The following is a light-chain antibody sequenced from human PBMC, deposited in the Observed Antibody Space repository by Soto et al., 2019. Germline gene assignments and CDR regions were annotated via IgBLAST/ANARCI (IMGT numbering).Light chain of an antibody. CDR2: DVT. CDR1: SSDIGAYNY. V-gene: IGLV2-11*01. Sequence: QSVLTQPRSVSGSPGQSVTISCTGTSSDIGAYNYVSWYQQHPGKAPKLMIHDVTQRPSGVPNRFSGSKSGNTASLTISGLQAEDEADYYCCSYAGSYVFGTGTKVT. CDR3: CSYAGSYV. J-gene: IGLJ1*01.